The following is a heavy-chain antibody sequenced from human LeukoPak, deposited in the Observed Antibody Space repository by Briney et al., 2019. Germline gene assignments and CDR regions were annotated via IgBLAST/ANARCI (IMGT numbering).Heavy chain of an antibody. CDR1: GFTFSNYW. CDR2: INVDGSVK. Sequence: GGSLRLSCAASGFTFSNYWMHWVRQVPGKGLVWVSRINVDGSVKSYADSVKGRFTISRDNAKNTVSLQMNSLRAEDTAVYYCVRDLILVDTPGDDFDYWGQEALVTVSS. J-gene: IGHJ4*02. D-gene: IGHD4-23*01. CDR3: VRDLILVDTPGDDFDY. V-gene: IGHV3-74*01.